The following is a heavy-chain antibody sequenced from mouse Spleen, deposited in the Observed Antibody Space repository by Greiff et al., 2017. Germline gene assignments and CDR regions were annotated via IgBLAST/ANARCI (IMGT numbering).Heavy chain of an antibody. CDR1: GYTFTDYN. Sequence: EVKLEESGPELVKPGASVKIPCKASGYTFTDYNMDWVKQSHGKSLEWIGDINPNNGGTIYNQKFKGKATLTVDKSSSTAYMELRSLTSEDTAVYYCARRGWSHYYAMDYWGQGTSVTVSS. J-gene: IGHJ4*01. CDR2: INPNNGGT. V-gene: IGHV1-18*01. CDR3: ARRGWSHYYAMDY. D-gene: IGHD1-1*02.